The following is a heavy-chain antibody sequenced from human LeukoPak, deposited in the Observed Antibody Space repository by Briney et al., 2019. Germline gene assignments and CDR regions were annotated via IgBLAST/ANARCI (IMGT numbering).Heavy chain of an antibody. V-gene: IGHV3-53*04. Sequence: GGPLRLSCAASGFTVSSNYMSWVRQAPGKGLEWVSVIYSGGSTYYADSVKGRFTISRHNSKNTLYLQMNSLRAEDTAVYYCARGGSSSWSNIDYWGQGTLVSVSS. J-gene: IGHJ4*02. CDR2: IYSGGST. CDR1: GFTVSSNY. D-gene: IGHD6-13*01. CDR3: ARGGSSSWSNIDY.